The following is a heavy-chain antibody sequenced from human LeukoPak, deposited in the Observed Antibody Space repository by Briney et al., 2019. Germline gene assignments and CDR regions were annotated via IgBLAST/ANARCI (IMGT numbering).Heavy chain of an antibody. CDR2: IHYRGST. CDR3: ARGVVGAMGADYFDY. Sequence: SSQTLSLTCTVSGGSISSGGYYWSWIRQHPGKGLEWIGYIHYRGSTYYNPSLKSRVTISVDTSKNQFSLKPSSVTAADTAVYYCARGVVGAMGADYFDYWGQGTLVTVSS. CDR1: GGSISSGGYY. V-gene: IGHV4-31*03. D-gene: IGHD1-26*01. J-gene: IGHJ4*02.